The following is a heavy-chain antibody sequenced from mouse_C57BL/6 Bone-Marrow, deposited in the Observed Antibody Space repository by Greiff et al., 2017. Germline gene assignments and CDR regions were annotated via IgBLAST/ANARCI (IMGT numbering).Heavy chain of an antibody. CDR1: GYTFTGYW. V-gene: IGHV1-9*01. J-gene: IGHJ3*01. CDR3: AGRPAY. CDR2: IFPGCGNT. Sequence: QVQLKESGAELMKPGASVKLSCKATGYTFTGYWIEWVKQRPGHGLELIGEIFPGCGNTNYNEKFKGKATLTADTSSNTTYMQLGSLTTEDSAISYCAGRPAYWGQGTLVTVSA.